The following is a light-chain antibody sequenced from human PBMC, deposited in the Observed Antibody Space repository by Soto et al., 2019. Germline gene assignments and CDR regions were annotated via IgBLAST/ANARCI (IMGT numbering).Light chain of an antibody. CDR1: QSISSW. Sequence: EIQMPQSPSTLSASVVDIVNINCRASQSISSWLAWYQQKPGKPPRLLIYAASSLQSGVPSRFSGSGSGTDFTLTISSLQPEDFATYSCQQSYNSPQTFGRGTTGDIK. J-gene: IGKJ1*01. CDR2: AAS. V-gene: IGKV1-39*01. CDR3: QQSYNSPQT.